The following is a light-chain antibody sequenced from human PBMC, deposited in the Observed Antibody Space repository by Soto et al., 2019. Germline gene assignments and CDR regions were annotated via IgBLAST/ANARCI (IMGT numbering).Light chain of an antibody. CDR3: SSYSGSITSYV. CDR1: SSDVGTFNL. CDR2: EVS. V-gene: IGLV2-23*02. Sequence: QSVLTQPASVSGSPGQSITISCTGTSSDVGTFNLVSWYQQHPGKAPKLMIFEVSNRASGVSIRFSGSKSGNTASLTISGLQAEDEADYYCSSYSGSITSYVFPTGTKVTVL. J-gene: IGLJ1*01.